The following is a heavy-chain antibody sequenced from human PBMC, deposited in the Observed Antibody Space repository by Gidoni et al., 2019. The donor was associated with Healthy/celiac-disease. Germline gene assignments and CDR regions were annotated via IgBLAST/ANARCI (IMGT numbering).Heavy chain of an antibody. Sequence: QVQLQQWGAGLLKPLETLSLTRAVYGGPFSGYYWSWIRQPPGKGLGWFGEINHSGNTNYNPSLKSRVTISVDTSKNQFSLKLSSVTAADTAVYYCARHKGGRSDYWGQGTLVTVSS. CDR1: GGPFSGYY. CDR2: INHSGNT. J-gene: IGHJ4*02. CDR3: ARHKGGRSDY. D-gene: IGHD3-16*01. V-gene: IGHV4-34*01.